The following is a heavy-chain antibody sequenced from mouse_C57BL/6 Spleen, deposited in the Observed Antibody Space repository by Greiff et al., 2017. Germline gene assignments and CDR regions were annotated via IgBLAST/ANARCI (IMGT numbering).Heavy chain of an antibody. CDR3: AREGEGDYGNYLYWYFDV. CDR1: GYTFTSYW. CDR2: IYPGSGST. Sequence: QVQLQQPGAELVKPGASVKMSCKASGYTFTSYWITWVKQRPGQGLEWIGDIYPGSGSTNYNEKFKSKATLTVDTSSSTAYMQLSSLTSEDSAVYYCAREGEGDYGNYLYWYFDVWGTGTTVTVSS. D-gene: IGHD2-1*01. V-gene: IGHV1-55*01. J-gene: IGHJ1*03.